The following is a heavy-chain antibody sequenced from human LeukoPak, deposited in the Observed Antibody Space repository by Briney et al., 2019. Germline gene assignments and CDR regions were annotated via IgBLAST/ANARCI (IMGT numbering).Heavy chain of an antibody. CDR1: GFTFSSYE. CDR2: ISSSGSTI. J-gene: IGHJ3*02. D-gene: IGHD3-22*01. V-gene: IGHV3-48*03. CDR3: ARIIYDSAVDAFDI. Sequence: GGSLRLSCAASGFTFSSYEMIWVRQAPGKGLEWVSYISSSGSTIYYADSVKGRFTISRDNAKNSLYLQMNSLRAEDTAVYYCARIIYDSAVDAFDIWGQGTMVTVSS.